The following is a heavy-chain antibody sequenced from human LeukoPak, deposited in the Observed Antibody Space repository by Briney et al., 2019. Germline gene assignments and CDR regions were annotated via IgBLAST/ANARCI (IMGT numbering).Heavy chain of an antibody. D-gene: IGHD6-13*01. V-gene: IGHV4-59*08. CDR2: IYYSGST. CDR3: ARHEGYSSSQPFGY. CDR1: GGSISSYY. Sequence: SETLSLTCTVSGGSISSYYWGWIRQPPGKGLEWIGYIYYSGSTNYNPSLTSRVTISVDTSKNQFSLKLSSVTAADTAVYYCARHEGYSSSQPFGYWGQGTLVTVSS. J-gene: IGHJ4*02.